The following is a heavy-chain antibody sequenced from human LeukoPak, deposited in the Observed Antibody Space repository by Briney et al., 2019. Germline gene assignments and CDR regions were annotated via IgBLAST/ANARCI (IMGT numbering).Heavy chain of an antibody. CDR2: INSDGSST. Sequence: GGSLRLSCAASGFTCSSSWMHWVRQAPGKGLVWVSHINSDGSSTSYADSVKGRFTISRDNAKNTVYLQMNSLRAEDTAVYYCARDSSYSMDVWGQGTTVTVSS. CDR3: ARDSSYSMDV. CDR1: GFTCSSSW. D-gene: IGHD6-13*01. J-gene: IGHJ6*02. V-gene: IGHV3-74*01.